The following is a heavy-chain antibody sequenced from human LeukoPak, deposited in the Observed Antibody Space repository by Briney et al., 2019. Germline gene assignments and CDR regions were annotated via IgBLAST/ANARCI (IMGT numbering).Heavy chain of an antibody. J-gene: IGHJ4*02. CDR2: ISSSSSYI. V-gene: IGHV3-21*01. Sequence: GGSLRLSCAASGFTFSSYSMNWVRQAPGKGLEWVSSISSSSSYIYYADSVKGRFTISRDNAKNSLYLQMNSLRAEDMAVYYCARGSGYYVIDYFDYWGQGTLVTVSS. CDR1: GFTFSSYS. D-gene: IGHD3-22*01. CDR3: ARGSGYYVIDYFDY.